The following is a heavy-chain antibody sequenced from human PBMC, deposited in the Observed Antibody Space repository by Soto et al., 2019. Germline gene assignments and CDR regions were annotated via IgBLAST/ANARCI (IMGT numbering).Heavy chain of an antibody. CDR2: IYPGDSDT. Sequence: PGESLKISCKGSGYSFTSYWIGWVRQMPGKGLEWMGIIYPGDSDTRYGPSFQGQVTISADKSISTAYLQWSSLKASDTAMYYCARTSAAGKYYYGMDVWGQGTRVTVS. CDR1: GYSFTSYW. CDR3: ARTSAAGKYYYGMDV. J-gene: IGHJ6*02. D-gene: IGHD6-13*01. V-gene: IGHV5-51*01.